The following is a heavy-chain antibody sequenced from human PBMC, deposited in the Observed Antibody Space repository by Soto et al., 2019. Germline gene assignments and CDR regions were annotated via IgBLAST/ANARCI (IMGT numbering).Heavy chain of an antibody. J-gene: IGHJ4*02. CDR2: ISCDGSNK. D-gene: IGHD3-10*01. CDR3: AKDPGERAGSPNY. V-gene: IGHV3-30*18. Sequence: GGSLRLSCAASGFTFSSYGMHWVRQAPGKGLEWVAVISCDGSNKYYADSVKGRFTISRDNSKNTLYLQMNSLRAEDTAVYYCAKDPGERAGSPNYWGQGTLVTVSS. CDR1: GFTFSSYG.